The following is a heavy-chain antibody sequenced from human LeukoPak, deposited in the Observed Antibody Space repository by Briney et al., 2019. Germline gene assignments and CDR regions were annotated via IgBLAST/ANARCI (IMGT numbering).Heavy chain of an antibody. J-gene: IGHJ4*02. CDR2: IKSKTHGETT. D-gene: IGHD3-16*01. CDR3: STDRPLTGGGVILY. CDR1: GFTVSNPW. Sequence: GGCLTLSCAASGFTVSNPWTTSVRQPRGKGLELVGRIKSKTHGETTDYAASVKGRVTVSRDDSKNALYVQINNLKTEDTAVYYCSTDRPLTGGGVILYWGQGTLVGVS. V-gene: IGHV3-15*01.